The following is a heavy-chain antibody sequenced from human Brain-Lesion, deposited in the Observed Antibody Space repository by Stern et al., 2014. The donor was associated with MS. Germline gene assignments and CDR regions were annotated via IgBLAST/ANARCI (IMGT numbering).Heavy chain of an antibody. CDR1: GYTLTELS. Sequence: VQLVESGAEVKKPGASVKVSCKVSGYTLTELSMHWVRQAPRKGLEWMGGFDPEDGEPIYAQKFQGRVTVTEDTSTDTAYMELSRLRSEDTAVYYCATLSPGAGGNYYRHFDYWGQGTLVTVSS. J-gene: IGHJ4*02. CDR2: FDPEDGEP. D-gene: IGHD1-26*01. CDR3: ATLSPGAGGNYYRHFDY. V-gene: IGHV1-24*01.